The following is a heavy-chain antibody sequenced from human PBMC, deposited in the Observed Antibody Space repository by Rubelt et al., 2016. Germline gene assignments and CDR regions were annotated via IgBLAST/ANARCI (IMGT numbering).Heavy chain of an antibody. CDR1: GGSFSGYY. D-gene: IGHD3-3*01. CDR3: ARKAFGDFWSGYSNWFDP. J-gene: IGHJ5*02. Sequence: QVQLQQWGAGLLKPSETLSLTCAVYGGSFSGYYWSWIRQPPGKGLERIGEINHSGSTNYNPSLKRWVTITMTTARNQVSRKVSPVTAADTAVYYGARKAFGDFWSGYSNWFDPWGQGTLVTVSS. V-gene: IGHV4-34*01. CDR2: INHSGST.